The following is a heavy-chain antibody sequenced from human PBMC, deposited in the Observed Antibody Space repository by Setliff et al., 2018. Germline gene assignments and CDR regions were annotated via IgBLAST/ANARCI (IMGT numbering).Heavy chain of an antibody. D-gene: IGHD3-10*01. CDR2: IYNRGHT. V-gene: IGHV3-53*01. CDR3: VRDRGGTNPWFDS. CDR1: GFSVGNDF. Sequence: PGGSLRLSCVVSGFSVGNDFMGWVRQAPGKGLEWVSVIYNRGHTYYADSVKDRFTISRDSSKNTVYLQMNSLTAEDTAMYYCVRDRGGTNPWFDSWGQGTLVTVS. J-gene: IGHJ5*01.